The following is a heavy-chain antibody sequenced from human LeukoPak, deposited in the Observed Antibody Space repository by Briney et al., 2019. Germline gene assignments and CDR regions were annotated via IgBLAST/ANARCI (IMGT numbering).Heavy chain of an antibody. Sequence: GGSLRLSCAVSGFTFRSSAMSWVRQAPGKGLEWVSSISDSGGRTGYADSVKGRFTISRDYSKNTLYLQMNSLRAEDTAIYYCAKGEYASGISYFDYWGQGALVTVSS. CDR1: GFTFRSSA. V-gene: IGHV3-23*01. CDR3: AKGEYASGISYFDY. D-gene: IGHD3-10*01. CDR2: ISDSGGRT. J-gene: IGHJ4*02.